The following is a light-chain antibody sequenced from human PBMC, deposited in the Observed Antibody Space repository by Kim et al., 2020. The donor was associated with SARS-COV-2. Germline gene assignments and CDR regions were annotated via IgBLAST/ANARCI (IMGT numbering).Light chain of an antibody. CDR3: QQYSSSPSTT. CDR1: QPVNNMN. V-gene: IGKV3-20*01. J-gene: IGKJ5*01. Sequence: PGERPTLSCRASQPVNNMNLAWYQQKPGQAPRLLIYGTSNRATGIPDRFSGSGSGSDFTLTISRVEPDDFAVYYCQQYSSSPSTTFGQGTRLEIK. CDR2: GTS.